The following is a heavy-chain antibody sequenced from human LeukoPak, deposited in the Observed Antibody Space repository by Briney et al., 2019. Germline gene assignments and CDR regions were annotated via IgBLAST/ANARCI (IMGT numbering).Heavy chain of an antibody. CDR1: GGSISSYY. D-gene: IGHD2-15*01. V-gene: IGHV4-59*01. CDR3: ARGYCSGGSCPSWFDP. J-gene: IGHJ5*02. Sequence: AETLSLTCTVSGGSISSYYWSWIRQPPGKGLEWIGYIYHSGSTNYNPSLKSRVTISVDTSKNQFSLKLSSVTAADTAVYYCARGYCSGGSCPSWFDPWGQGTMLTVSS. CDR2: IYHSGST.